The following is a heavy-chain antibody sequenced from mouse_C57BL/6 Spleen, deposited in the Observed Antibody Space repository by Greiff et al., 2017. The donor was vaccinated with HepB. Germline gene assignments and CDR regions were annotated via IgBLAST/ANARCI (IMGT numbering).Heavy chain of an antibody. CDR1: GYTFTSYW. CDR2: IHPSDSDT. J-gene: IGHJ4*01. CDR3: AQWDSNYGVRYAMDY. V-gene: IGHV1-74*01. D-gene: IGHD2-5*01. Sequence: VQLQQPGAELVKPGASVKVSCKASGYTFTSYWMHWVKQRPGQGLEWIGRIHPSDSDTNYNQKFKGKATLTVDKSSSTAYMQISSLTSEDSAVYYCAQWDSNYGVRYAMDYWGQGTSVTVSS.